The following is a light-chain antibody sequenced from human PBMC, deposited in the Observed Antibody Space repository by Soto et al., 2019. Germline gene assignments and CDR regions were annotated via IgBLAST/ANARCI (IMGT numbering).Light chain of an antibody. V-gene: IGKV1-5*03. CDR1: QSISSW. J-gene: IGKJ2*01. Sequence: DIQMTQSPSTLSASVGDRVTITCRASQSISSWLAWYQQKPGKAPKLLIYKASSLESGVPSRVSGSGSGTEFTLTISSLQPDDFATYYCQQYNSDPVTFGQGTKLEIK. CDR3: QQYNSDPVT. CDR2: KAS.